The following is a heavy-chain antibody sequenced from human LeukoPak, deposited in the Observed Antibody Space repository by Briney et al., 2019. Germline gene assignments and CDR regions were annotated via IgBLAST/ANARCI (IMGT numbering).Heavy chain of an antibody. Sequence: PGGSLRLSCAASGFTFSSYAMSWVRHAPGKGLEWVPTIGGRDGGTYYADSVKGRFTVSRDNSKDTLYLQVNSLRAEDTAVYYCAKLGYCSGGSCYRWLDPWGQGTLVTVS. J-gene: IGHJ5*02. D-gene: IGHD2-15*01. CDR1: GFTFSSYA. CDR2: IGGRDGGT. CDR3: AKLGYCSGGSCYRWLDP. V-gene: IGHV3-23*01.